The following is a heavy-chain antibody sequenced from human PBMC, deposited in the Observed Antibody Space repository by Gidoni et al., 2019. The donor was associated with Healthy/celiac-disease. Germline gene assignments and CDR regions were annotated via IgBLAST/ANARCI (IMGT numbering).Heavy chain of an antibody. V-gene: IGHV3-23*01. CDR1: GFTFSSYA. D-gene: IGHD3-22*01. J-gene: IGHJ3*02. CDR3: AKATDSSGYYQFDAFDI. CDR2: ISGSGGST. Sequence: EVQLLESGGGLVQPGGSLRLSCAASGFTFSSYAMSWVRQAPGKGLEWVSAISGSGGSTYYADPVKGRFTISRDNSKNTLYLQMNSLRAEDTAVYYCAKATDSSGYYQFDAFDIWGQGTMVTVSS.